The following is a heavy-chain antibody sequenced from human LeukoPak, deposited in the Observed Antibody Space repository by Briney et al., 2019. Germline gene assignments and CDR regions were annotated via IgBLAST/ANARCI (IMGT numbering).Heavy chain of an antibody. CDR1: GGTFTRYS. D-gene: IGHD5/OR15-5a*01. CDR3: ARRDVSTRHFDY. V-gene: IGHV1-69*10. Sequence: SVKFSCTPSGGTFTRYSISRVRQAPGQRPEWMGGIIPMLNKVNYAQKFQGRVTITADESTTTAYMELSSLISDDTALYYCARRDVSTRHFDYWGQGTLGTVSS. J-gene: IGHJ4*02. CDR2: IIPMLNKV.